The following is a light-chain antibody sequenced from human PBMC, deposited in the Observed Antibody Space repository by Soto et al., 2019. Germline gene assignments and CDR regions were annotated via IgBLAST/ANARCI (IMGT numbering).Light chain of an antibody. V-gene: IGKV3-15*01. J-gene: IGKJ3*01. Sequence: EIVMTQSPATLSVSPGERATLSCRASQSVSSNLAWYQQKPGQPPRLLIYGASTRATGVPATFSGSGSGTEFTLTISSLQSEDFAVYYCQQYNNWPFTFGPGTEVDIK. CDR3: QQYNNWPFT. CDR2: GAS. CDR1: QSVSSN.